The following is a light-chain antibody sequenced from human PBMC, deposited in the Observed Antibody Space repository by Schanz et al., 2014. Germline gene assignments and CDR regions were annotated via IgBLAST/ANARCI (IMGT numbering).Light chain of an antibody. J-gene: IGKJ1*01. V-gene: IGKV4-1*01. Sequence: DIVMTQFPDSLAVSLGERATINCRSSQSVLHSSDNKNYLAWYQQKPGQPPKLLIYWASTRESGVPDRFSGSGSGTGFTLAISTLQAEDAAVYYCQQYYTTPPTFGQGTKVEIK. CDR1: QSVLHSSDNKNY. CDR3: QQYYTTPPT. CDR2: WAS.